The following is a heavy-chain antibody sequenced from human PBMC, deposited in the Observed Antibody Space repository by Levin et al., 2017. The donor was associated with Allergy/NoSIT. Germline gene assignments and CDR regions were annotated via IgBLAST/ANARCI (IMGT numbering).Heavy chain of an antibody. Sequence: GGSLRLSCAASGFTFSSYDMSWVRQAPGKGLEWVSGITTSSGITYHADSVKGRFTISRDNSKNTLYLQMNSLRAEDTAVYYCAKHYEILTGYNGHIDYWGQGTLVTVSS. V-gene: IGHV3-23*01. CDR3: AKHYEILTGYNGHIDY. D-gene: IGHD3-9*01. J-gene: IGHJ4*02. CDR2: ITTSSGIT. CDR1: GFTFSSYD.